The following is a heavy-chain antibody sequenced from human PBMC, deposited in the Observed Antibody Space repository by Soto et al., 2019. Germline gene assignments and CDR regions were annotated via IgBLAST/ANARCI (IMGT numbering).Heavy chain of an antibody. CDR1: GGTFSSYT. D-gene: IGHD4-17*01. J-gene: IGHJ4*02. CDR2: IIPLLGIA. CDR3: ARGEYGDYGY. Sequence: QVQLVQSGAEVKKPGSSVKVSCKVSGGTFSSYTISWVRQAPGQGLEWMGRIIPLLGIANYAQKFQGRVTITADKSTSTAYMDLSSLRSEDTAVDNCARGEYGDYGYWGQGTLVTVSS. V-gene: IGHV1-69*02.